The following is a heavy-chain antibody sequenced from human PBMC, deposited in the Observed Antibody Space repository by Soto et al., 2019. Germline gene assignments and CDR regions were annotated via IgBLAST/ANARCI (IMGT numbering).Heavy chain of an antibody. CDR1: GFTFSSHS. Sequence: EVQLVESGGDLVQPGGSLRLSCAASGFTFSSHSMNWVRQAPGKGLEWVSYISSSGITIYYADSVKGRFTISRDNAENSLFLQMNSLRAEDTAIYFCARDRNGDYDHDFWGQGTLVTVSS. CDR3: ARDRNGDYDHDF. D-gene: IGHD4-17*01. V-gene: IGHV3-48*04. J-gene: IGHJ4*02. CDR2: ISSSGITI.